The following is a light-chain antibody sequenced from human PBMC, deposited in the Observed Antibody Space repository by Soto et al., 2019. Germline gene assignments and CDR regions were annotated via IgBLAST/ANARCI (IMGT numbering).Light chain of an antibody. Sequence: QSALTQPPSASGSPGQSVTISCTGTSSDVGVSNFVSWYQQHPGKVPKVMIFEVNQRPSGVPDRFSGSKSGNTASLTVSGLQAEDEADYYCSSYAGSNNYVFGTGTKVTVL. CDR2: EVN. V-gene: IGLV2-8*01. CDR1: SSDVGVSNF. CDR3: SSYAGSNNYV. J-gene: IGLJ1*01.